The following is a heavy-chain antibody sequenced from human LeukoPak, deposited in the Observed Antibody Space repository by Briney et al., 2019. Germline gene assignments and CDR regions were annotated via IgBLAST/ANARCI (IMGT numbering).Heavy chain of an antibody. CDR3: AGLHYANYMDV. CDR1: GYSISSGYY. Sequence: SETLSLTCAVSGYSISSGYYWGWIRQPPGKGLEWIGSIYHSGSTYYNPSLKSRVTISVDTSKNQFSLKLSSVTAADTAVYYCAGLHYANYMDVWGKGTTVTVSS. V-gene: IGHV4-38-2*01. D-gene: IGHD3-16*01. CDR2: IYHSGST. J-gene: IGHJ6*03.